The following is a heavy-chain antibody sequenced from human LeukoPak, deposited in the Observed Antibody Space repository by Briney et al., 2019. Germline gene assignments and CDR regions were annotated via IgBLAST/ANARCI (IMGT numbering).Heavy chain of an antibody. Sequence: GGSLRLSCVASGFAFNKYEINWLRQAPGKGLEWVAYITGDGNHINYADSVRGRFTISRDNAKNSVYLQMNSLRAEDTAVYYCARVGGGSPYAFDIWGQGTMVTVSS. CDR3: ARVGGGSPYAFDI. CDR2: ITGDGNHI. D-gene: IGHD1-26*01. V-gene: IGHV3-48*03. CDR1: GFAFNKYE. J-gene: IGHJ3*02.